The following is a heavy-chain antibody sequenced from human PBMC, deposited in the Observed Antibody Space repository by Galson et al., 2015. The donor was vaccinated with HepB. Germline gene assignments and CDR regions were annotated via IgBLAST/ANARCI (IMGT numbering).Heavy chain of an antibody. D-gene: IGHD6-6*01. Sequence: SLRLSCAASGFTFSDYYMSWIRQAPGKGLEWVSYISSSGSTIYYADSVKGRFTISRDNAKNTMYLQMNSLRAEDTALYYCARVGSSNGFEIWGRGTMVTVSS. CDR1: GFTFSDYY. CDR3: ARVGSSNGFEI. J-gene: IGHJ3*02. V-gene: IGHV3-11*04. CDR2: ISSSGSTI.